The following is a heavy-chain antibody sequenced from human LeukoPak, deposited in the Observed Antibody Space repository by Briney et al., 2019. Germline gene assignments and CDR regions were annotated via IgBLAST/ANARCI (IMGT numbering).Heavy chain of an antibody. Sequence: PGGSLRLFCAASGFTFSSYAMSWVRQAPGKGLEWVSAISGSGGSTHYADSVKGRFTISRDNSKNTLYLQMNSLRAEDTAVYYCAKDLPYIAAADYFDYWGQGTLVTVSS. D-gene: IGHD6-13*01. CDR3: AKDLPYIAAADYFDY. J-gene: IGHJ4*02. CDR1: GFTFSSYA. V-gene: IGHV3-23*01. CDR2: ISGSGGST.